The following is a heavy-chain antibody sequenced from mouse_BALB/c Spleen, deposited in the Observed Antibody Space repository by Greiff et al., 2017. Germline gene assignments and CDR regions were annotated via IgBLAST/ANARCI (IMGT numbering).Heavy chain of an antibody. V-gene: IGHV2-6-7*01. D-gene: IGHD2-1*01. Sequence: QVQLKESGPGLVAPSQSLSITCTVSGFSLTGYGVNWVRQPPGKGLEWLGMIWGDGSTDYNSALKSRLSISKDNSKSQVFLKMNSLQTDDTARYYCARGGGNYYFDYWGQGTTLTVSS. CDR1: GFSLTGYG. CDR2: IWGDGST. J-gene: IGHJ2*01. CDR3: ARGGGNYYFDY.